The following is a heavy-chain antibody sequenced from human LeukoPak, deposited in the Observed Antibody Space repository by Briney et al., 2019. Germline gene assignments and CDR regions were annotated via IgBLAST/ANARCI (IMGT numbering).Heavy chain of an antibody. CDR2: INHSGST. CDR1: GGSFSGYY. V-gene: IGHV4-34*01. D-gene: IGHD6-25*01. CDR3: ARTAAGLAMGDYYYGMDV. Sequence: SETLSLTCAVYGGSFSGYYWSWIRQPPGKGLEWIGEINHSGSTNYNPSLKSRVTISVDTSKNQFSLKLSSMTAADTAVYYCARTAAGLAMGDYYYGMDVWGKGTTVTVSS. J-gene: IGHJ6*04.